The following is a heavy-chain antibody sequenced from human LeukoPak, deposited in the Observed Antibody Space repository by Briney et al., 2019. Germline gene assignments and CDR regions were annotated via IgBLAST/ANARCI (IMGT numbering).Heavy chain of an antibody. CDR2: IYTSGST. Sequence: SETLSLTCTVSGGFISSYYWSWIRQPAGKGLEWIGRIYTSGSTNYNPSLKSRVTMSVDTSKNQFSLKLSSVTAADTAVYYCATGIAAAGTAATDYWGQGTLVTVSS. V-gene: IGHV4-4*07. CDR1: GGFISSYY. D-gene: IGHD6-13*01. CDR3: ATGIAAAGTAATDY. J-gene: IGHJ4*02.